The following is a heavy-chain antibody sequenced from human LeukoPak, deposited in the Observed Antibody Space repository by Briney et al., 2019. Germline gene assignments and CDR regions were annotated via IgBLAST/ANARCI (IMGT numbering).Heavy chain of an antibody. CDR1: GFTFTTYS. Sequence: GGSLRLSCAASGFTFTTYSMNWVRQAPGKGLEWVSYISGSTSNIKYADSVMGRFTISRDNAKNSLYLQINSLRDDDTAVYYCARDLYGHYSFDSWGQGPLVTVSS. J-gene: IGHJ4*02. CDR3: ARDLYGHYSFDS. D-gene: IGHD4-17*01. CDR2: ISGSTSNI. V-gene: IGHV3-48*02.